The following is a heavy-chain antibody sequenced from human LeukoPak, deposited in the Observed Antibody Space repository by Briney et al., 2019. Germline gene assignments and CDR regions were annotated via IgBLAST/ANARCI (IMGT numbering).Heavy chain of an antibody. CDR3: ARGPPSYYYDSSGYYSPPPSYFDY. Sequence: GSSVKVSCKASGGTFSSYAISWVRQAPGQGLEWMGGIIPIFGTANYAQKFQGRVTITADESTSTAYMELSSLRSEDTAVYYCARGPPSYYYDSSGYYSPPPSYFDYWGQGTLVTVSS. J-gene: IGHJ4*02. CDR1: GGTFSSYA. V-gene: IGHV1-69*01. CDR2: IIPIFGTA. D-gene: IGHD3-22*01.